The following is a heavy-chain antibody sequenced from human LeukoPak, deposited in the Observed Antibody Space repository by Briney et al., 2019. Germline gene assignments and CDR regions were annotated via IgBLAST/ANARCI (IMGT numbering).Heavy chain of an antibody. CDR3: ARNYDSSGYYYLWSFDY. J-gene: IGHJ4*02. V-gene: IGHV3-20*04. Sequence: GGSLRLSCAASGFTFDDYGMSWVRQAPGKGLEWVSGINWNGGSTGYADSVKGRFTISRDNAKNSLYLQMNSLRAEDTALYYCARNYDSSGYYYLWSFDYWGQGTLVTVSS. CDR2: INWNGGST. D-gene: IGHD3-22*01. CDR1: GFTFDDYG.